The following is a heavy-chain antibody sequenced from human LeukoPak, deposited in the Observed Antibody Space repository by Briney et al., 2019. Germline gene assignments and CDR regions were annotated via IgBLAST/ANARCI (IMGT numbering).Heavy chain of an antibody. Sequence: PGPSLRLSCAASGFTVSSYSMNCVRQAPGKGLEWVSSSISSSSYIYYVDSVKGRFTISRDNSKNTLHLQMNSLRAEDTAVYYCAKSLGVGGYTRYKGFDQWGQGTLVTVSS. CDR1: GFTVSSYS. J-gene: IGHJ4*02. D-gene: IGHD3-16*02. CDR2: SISSSSYI. V-gene: IGHV3-21*04. CDR3: AKSLGVGGYTRYKGFDQ.